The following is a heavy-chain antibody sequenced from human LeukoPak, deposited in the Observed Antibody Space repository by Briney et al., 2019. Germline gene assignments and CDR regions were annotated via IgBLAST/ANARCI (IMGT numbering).Heavy chain of an antibody. CDR2: ISAYNGNT. CDR3: ARADWGSGIYYFDY. Sequence: ASVKVSCKASGYTLTSYGISWVRQAPGQGLEWVGWISAYNGNTNYAQKLQGRVTMTRDTSISTAYMELSGLRSDDTAVYYCARADWGSGIYYFDYWGQGALVTVSS. CDR1: GYTLTSYG. J-gene: IGHJ4*02. D-gene: IGHD7-27*01. V-gene: IGHV1-18*01.